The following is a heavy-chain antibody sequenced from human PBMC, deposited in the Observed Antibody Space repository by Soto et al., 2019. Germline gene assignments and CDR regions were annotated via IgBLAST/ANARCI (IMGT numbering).Heavy chain of an antibody. CDR2: ISGSGGST. CDR1: GFTFSSYA. Sequence: GGSLRLSCAASGFTFSSYAMSWVRQAPGKGLEWVSAISGSGGSTYYADSVKGRFTISRDNSKNTLYLQMNSLRAEDTVVYYCAKDLYSSGWEFDYWGQGTLVTVSS. CDR3: AKDLYSSGWEFDY. V-gene: IGHV3-23*01. D-gene: IGHD6-19*01. J-gene: IGHJ4*02.